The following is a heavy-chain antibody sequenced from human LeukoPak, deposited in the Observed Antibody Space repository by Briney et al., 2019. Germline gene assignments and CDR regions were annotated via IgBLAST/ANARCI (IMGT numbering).Heavy chain of an antibody. V-gene: IGHV1-18*01. Sequence: ASVKVSCKASGYTFTSYGISWVRQAPGQGLEWMGWISAYNGNTNYAQMLQGSVTMTTDTSTSTAYMELRSLRSDDTAVYYCATHARYYYGSGDYYYYMDVWGKGTTVTVSS. D-gene: IGHD3-10*01. CDR1: GYTFTSYG. CDR2: ISAYNGNT. J-gene: IGHJ6*03. CDR3: ATHARYYYGSGDYYYYMDV.